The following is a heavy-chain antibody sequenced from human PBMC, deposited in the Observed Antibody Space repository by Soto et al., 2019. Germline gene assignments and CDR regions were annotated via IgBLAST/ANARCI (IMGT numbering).Heavy chain of an antibody. D-gene: IGHD3-22*01. V-gene: IGHV2-5*02. CDR3: AHESDSSGYNSGMDV. CDR1: GFSLSTSGVG. Sequence: QITLKESGPTLVKPTQTLTLTCTFSGFSLSTSGVGVGWIRQPPGKALEWLALIYWDDDKRYSPSLKSRLTITKDTSKHQVVLTKTNMDPVDTATYYCAHESDSSGYNSGMDVWGQGTTVTVSS. J-gene: IGHJ6*02. CDR2: IYWDDDK.